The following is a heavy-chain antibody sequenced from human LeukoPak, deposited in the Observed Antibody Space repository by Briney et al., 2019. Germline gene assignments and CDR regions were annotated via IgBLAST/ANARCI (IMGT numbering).Heavy chain of an antibody. CDR3: ARRPVYGPFDAFDI. J-gene: IGHJ3*02. D-gene: IGHD3-10*01. CDR2: ISSSSSYI. Sequence: PGRSLRLSCAASGFTFDDYAMHWVRQAPGKGLEWVSSISSSSSYIYYTDSVKGRFTISRDNAKNSLYLQMNSLRAEDTAVYYCARRPVYGPFDAFDIWGQGTMVTVSS. V-gene: IGHV3-21*01. CDR1: GFTFDDYA.